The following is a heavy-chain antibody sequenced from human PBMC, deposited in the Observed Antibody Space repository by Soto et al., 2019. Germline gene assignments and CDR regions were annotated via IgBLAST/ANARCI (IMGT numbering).Heavy chain of an antibody. V-gene: IGHV1-69*13. CDR3: ARSHYDSSGPGYYYYGMDV. CDR2: IIPIFGTA. D-gene: IGHD3-22*01. Sequence: SVKVSCKASGGTFSSYAISWVRQAPGQGLEWMGGIIPIFGTANYAQKFQGRVTITADESTSTAYMELSSLRSEDTAVYYCARSHYDSSGPGYYYYGMDVWGQGTTVTVSS. J-gene: IGHJ6*02. CDR1: GGTFSSYA.